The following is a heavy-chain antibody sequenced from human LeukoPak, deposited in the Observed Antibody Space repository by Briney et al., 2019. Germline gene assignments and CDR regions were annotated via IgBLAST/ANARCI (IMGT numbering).Heavy chain of an antibody. CDR3: TRDMSPAHY. CDR2: INGDGSST. J-gene: IGHJ4*02. Sequence: GGSLRLSCAASGFTFSSYWMHSVRQAPGKGLVWVSRINGDGSSTTYADSAKGRFTTSRDNAKNTLYLQMNSLRAEDTAVYYCTRDMSPAHYWGQGARVTVSS. D-gene: IGHD3-10*02. V-gene: IGHV3-74*01. CDR1: GFTFSSYW.